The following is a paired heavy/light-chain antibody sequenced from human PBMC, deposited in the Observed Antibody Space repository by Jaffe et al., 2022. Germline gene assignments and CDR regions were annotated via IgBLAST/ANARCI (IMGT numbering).Light chain of an antibody. J-gene: IGKJ1*01. Sequence: DIQMTQSPSSLSASVGDRVTITCRASQSISSYLNWYQQKPGKAPKLLIYAASSLQSGVPSRFSGSGSGTDFTLTISSLQPEDFATYYCQQSYSTPRETFGQGTKVEIK. V-gene: IGKV1-39*01. CDR2: AAS. CDR1: QSISSY. CDR3: QQSYSTPRET.
Heavy chain of an antibody. CDR3: ARASIMITFGGVIHDAFDI. Sequence: QVQLVQSGAEVKKPGASVKVSCKASGYTFTSYDINWVRQATGQGLEWMGWMNPNSGNTGYAQKFQGRVTMTRNTSISTAYMELSSLRSEDTAVYYCARASIMITFGGVIHDAFDIWGQGTMVTVSS. D-gene: IGHD3-16*01. J-gene: IGHJ3*02. CDR2: MNPNSGNT. V-gene: IGHV1-8*01. CDR1: GYTFTSYD.